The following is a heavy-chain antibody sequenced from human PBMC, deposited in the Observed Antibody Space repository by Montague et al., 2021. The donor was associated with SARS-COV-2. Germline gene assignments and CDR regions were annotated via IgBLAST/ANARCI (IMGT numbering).Heavy chain of an antibody. CDR3: ARDIAVAGVFDY. J-gene: IGHJ4*02. D-gene: IGHD6-19*01. Sequence: TLSLTCTVSGGSISSGSYYWSWIRQPAGKGLEWIGRLSISGSSNYTPSLKSRVTISVDTSKNQFSLNVSTVTAAATAVYYCARDIAVAGVFDYWGQGTLVTVSS. CDR1: GGSISSGSYY. CDR2: LSISGSS. V-gene: IGHV4-61*02.